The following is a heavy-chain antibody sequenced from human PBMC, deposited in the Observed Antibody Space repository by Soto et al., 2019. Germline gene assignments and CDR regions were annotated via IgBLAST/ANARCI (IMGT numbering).Heavy chain of an antibody. CDR1: GFTFSNYA. J-gene: IGHJ4*02. D-gene: IGHD3-16*01. Sequence: PGGSLRLSCAASGFTFSNYAMSWVRQAPGKGLEWVSGISGGVDSTYYADSVKGRFTISRDNSKNTLYLQMNSLRAEDTAVYYCAKAPVGFGGLHFDYWGQGALVTVSS. CDR3: AKAPVGFGGLHFDY. V-gene: IGHV3-23*01. CDR2: ISGGVDST.